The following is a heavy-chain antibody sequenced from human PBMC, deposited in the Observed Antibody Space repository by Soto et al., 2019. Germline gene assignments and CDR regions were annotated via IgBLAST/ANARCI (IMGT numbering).Heavy chain of an antibody. Sequence: LRLSCAGSGFTFSSYDMHWVRQASGKGLEWVSGIGTAGDPYYPISVEGRVTISGENAKNCLYLEMNSLRAGDTAVYYRARGCLRYLYTNFNYGMDDWGQETMVTVSS. CDR3: ARGCLRYLYTNFNYGMDD. V-gene: IGHV3-13*05. CDR1: GFTFSSYD. J-gene: IGHJ6*02. D-gene: IGHD3-9*01. CDR2: IGTAGDP.